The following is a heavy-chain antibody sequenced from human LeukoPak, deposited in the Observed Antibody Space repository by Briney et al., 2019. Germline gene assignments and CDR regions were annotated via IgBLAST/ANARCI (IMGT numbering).Heavy chain of an antibody. J-gene: IGHJ3*02. D-gene: IGHD2-15*01. CDR2: INAGNGNT. CDR3: ARNRIVVVVAATRDAFDI. V-gene: IGHV1-3*01. CDR1: GYTFTSYA. Sequence: ASVKVSCKASGYTFTSYAMRWVRQAPGQRLEWMGWINAGNGNTKYSQKFQGRVTITRDTSASTAYMELSSLRSEDTAVYYCARNRIVVVVAATRDAFDIWGQGTMVTVSS.